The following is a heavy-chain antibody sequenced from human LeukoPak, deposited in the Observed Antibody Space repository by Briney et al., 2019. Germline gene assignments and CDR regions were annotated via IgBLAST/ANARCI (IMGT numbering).Heavy chain of an antibody. D-gene: IGHD6-19*01. Sequence: SQTLSLTCAISGDSVSSNSAAWNWIRQSPSSGLEWLGRTFYRSKWYNEYAVSVKSRMSINPDTSKNQFSLHLNSVTPEDTAVYYCAREVAGTCAFDIWGQGTMVTISS. CDR1: GDSVSSNSAA. J-gene: IGHJ3*02. CDR3: AREVAGTCAFDI. V-gene: IGHV6-1*01. CDR2: TFYRSKWYN.